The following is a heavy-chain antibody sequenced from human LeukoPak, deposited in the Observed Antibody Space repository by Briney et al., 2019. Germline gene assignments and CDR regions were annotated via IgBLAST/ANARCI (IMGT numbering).Heavy chain of an antibody. CDR2: ISYDESNK. CDR3: AKERDWGFDY. V-gene: IGHV3-30*18. CDR1: GFTFSSNG. J-gene: IGHJ4*02. D-gene: IGHD3-16*01. Sequence: PGGSLRLSCAASGFTFSSNGMHWVRQAPGKGLEWVAVISYDESNKYYADSVKGRFTVSRDNYKNTLYLQLNSLKTGDTAVYYCAKERDWGFDYWGQGTLVTVPS.